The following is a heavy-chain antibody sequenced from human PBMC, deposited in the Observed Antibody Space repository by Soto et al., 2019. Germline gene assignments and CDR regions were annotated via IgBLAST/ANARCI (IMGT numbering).Heavy chain of an antibody. Sequence: SVKVSCKASGGTFSSYAISWVRQAPGQGLEWMGGIIPIFGTANYAQKFQGRVTITADESTSTAYMELSSLRSEDTAVYYCAKGIAAADLLNWFDPWGQGTLVTVSS. V-gene: IGHV1-69*13. CDR3: AKGIAAADLLNWFDP. CDR1: GGTFSSYA. J-gene: IGHJ5*02. CDR2: IIPIFGTA. D-gene: IGHD6-13*01.